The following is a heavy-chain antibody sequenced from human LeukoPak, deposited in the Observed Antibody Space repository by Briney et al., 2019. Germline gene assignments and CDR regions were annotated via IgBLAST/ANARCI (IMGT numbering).Heavy chain of an antibody. CDR1: GGSISSYY. CDR2: ISYSGST. CDR3: AGHAGLIVGEEYYFDY. V-gene: IGHV4-59*01. D-gene: IGHD2/OR15-2a*01. J-gene: IGHJ4*02. Sequence: SSETLSLTCTVSGGSISSYYWSWIRQPPGKGLEWIGYISYSGSTNYNPSLKSRVTISVDTSKNQFSLKLSSVTAADTAVYYCAGHAGLIVGEEYYFDYWGQGILVTVSS.